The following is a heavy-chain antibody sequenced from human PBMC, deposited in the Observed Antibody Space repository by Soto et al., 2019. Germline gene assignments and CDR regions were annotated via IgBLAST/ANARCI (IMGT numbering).Heavy chain of an antibody. CDR2: ITTATGDT. D-gene: IGHD5-12*01. CDR3: ARAFRVERGYYSAAGSVYYYDGMDV. Sequence: QVLLVQSGTEVKKPGASVKLSCKASGYTFTSYAINWVRQAPGQGLEWMGKITTATGDTRYSQSFEGRVTIASDTTATASYMKPSGLTSEDTSVFYCARAFRVERGYYSAAGSVYYYDGMDVWGQGTTVTVSS. J-gene: IGHJ6*02. V-gene: IGHV1-3*04. CDR1: GYTFTSYA.